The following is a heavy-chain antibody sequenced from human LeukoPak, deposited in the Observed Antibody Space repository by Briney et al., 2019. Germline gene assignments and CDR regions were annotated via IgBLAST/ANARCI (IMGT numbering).Heavy chain of an antibody. Sequence: GGSLRLSCAASGFTFSNYAITWVRQAPGKGLEWVSTISSSGANTYYADSVRGRFTISRDNSKNTLYLQMNNLRAEDTAVYYCAKDGHYDSSGFTLQYWGQGTLVTVSS. J-gene: IGHJ1*01. D-gene: IGHD3-22*01. V-gene: IGHV3-23*01. CDR3: AKDGHYDSSGFTLQY. CDR1: GFTFSNYA. CDR2: ISSSGANT.